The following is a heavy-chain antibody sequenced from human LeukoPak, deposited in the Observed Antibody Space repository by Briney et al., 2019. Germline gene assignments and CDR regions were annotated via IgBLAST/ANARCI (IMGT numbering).Heavy chain of an antibody. Sequence: SVKVSCKASGGTFISYAISWVRQAPGQGLEWMGRIIPILGIANYAQKFQGRVTITADKSTSTAYMELSSLRSEDTAVYYCARMAPLYCSSTSCYTSEYYYYGMDVWGQGTTVTVSS. CDR3: ARMAPLYCSSTSCYTSEYYYYGMDV. CDR2: IIPILGIA. D-gene: IGHD2-2*02. J-gene: IGHJ6*02. V-gene: IGHV1-69*04. CDR1: GGTFISYA.